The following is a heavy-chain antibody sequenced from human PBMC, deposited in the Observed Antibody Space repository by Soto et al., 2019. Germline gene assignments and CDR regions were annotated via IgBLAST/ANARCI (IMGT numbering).Heavy chain of an antibody. J-gene: IGHJ4*02. CDR1: GYTFTSYG. CDR3: ARGRYCSGGSCYSDEKYYFDY. CDR2: ISAYNGNT. Sequence: ASVKVSCKASGYTFTSYGISWVRQAPGQGLEWMGWISAYNGNTNYAQKLQGRVTMTTDTSTSTAYMELRSLRSDDTAVYYCARGRYCSGGSCYSDEKYYFDYWGQGTLVTVSS. D-gene: IGHD2-15*01. V-gene: IGHV1-18*01.